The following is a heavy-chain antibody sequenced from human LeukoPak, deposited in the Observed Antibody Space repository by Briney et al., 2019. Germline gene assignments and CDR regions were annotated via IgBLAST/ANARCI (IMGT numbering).Heavy chain of an antibody. V-gene: IGHV3-30*03. CDR3: ALVVVVAATGAFDI. CDR2: ISYDGSNK. CDR1: GFTFSSYG. D-gene: IGHD2-15*01. J-gene: IGHJ3*02. Sequence: GGSLRLSCAASGFTFSSYGMHWVRQAPGKGLEWVAVISYDGSNKYYAESVKGRFTISRDNSKNTLYLQMNSLRAEDTAVYYCALVVVVAATGAFDIWGQGTMVTVSS.